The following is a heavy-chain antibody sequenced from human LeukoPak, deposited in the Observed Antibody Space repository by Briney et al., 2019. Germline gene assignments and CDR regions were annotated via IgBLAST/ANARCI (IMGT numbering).Heavy chain of an antibody. CDR1: GFTFSSYS. Sequence: GGSLRLSCAASGFTFSSYSMNWVRQAPGKGLEWVSSISSSSSYIYYADSVKGRFTISRDNAKNALYLQMNSLRAEDTGVYFCARGQTLTFWGQGTLVTASS. J-gene: IGHJ4*02. CDR2: ISSSSSYI. CDR3: ARGQTLTF. V-gene: IGHV3-21*06.